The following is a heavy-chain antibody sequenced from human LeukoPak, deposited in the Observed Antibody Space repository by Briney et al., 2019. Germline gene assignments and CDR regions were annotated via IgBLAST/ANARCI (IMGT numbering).Heavy chain of an antibody. CDR2: IKHSGST. D-gene: IGHD3-10*01. CDR3: ARMGYYGSGSWNWFDP. CDR1: GGSFSGYY. Sequence: SETLSLTXAVYGGSFSGYYWSWIRQPPGKGLEGIGEIKHSGSTNYKPSLKSRVTISVATSKNQFSLKLSSVTAADPAVYYCARMGYYGSGSWNWFDPWGQGTLVTVSS. V-gene: IGHV4-34*01. J-gene: IGHJ5*02.